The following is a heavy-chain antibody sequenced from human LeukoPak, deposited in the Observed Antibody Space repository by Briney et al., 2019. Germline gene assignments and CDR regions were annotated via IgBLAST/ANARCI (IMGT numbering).Heavy chain of an antibody. J-gene: IGHJ2*01. CDR3: ARDHSWNFDL. CDR2: MKPDGSEK. Sequence: GGSLRLSCAASGFTISNSWMAWIRQAPERGLEWVATMKPDGSEKYYRDSVKGRLTISRDNAKNSLYLQMNSLGVEDTALYYCARDHSWNFDLWGRGTQVTVSS. CDR1: GFTISNSW. V-gene: IGHV3-7*01.